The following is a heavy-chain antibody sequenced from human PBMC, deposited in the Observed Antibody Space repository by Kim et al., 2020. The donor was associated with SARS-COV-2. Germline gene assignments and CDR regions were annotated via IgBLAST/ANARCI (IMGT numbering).Heavy chain of an antibody. V-gene: IGHV3-48*02. CDR2: ISSSGSAI. CDR3: ARDINGYNPSGFDY. D-gene: IGHD5-12*01. Sequence: GGSLRLSCAASGFTFSSYSMNWVRQAPGKGLEWVSYISSSGSAIYYADSVKGRFTISRDSAKTSLYLQMNSLRDEDTAVYYCARDINGYNPSGFDYWGQGTLVTVSS. J-gene: IGHJ4*02. CDR1: GFTFSSYS.